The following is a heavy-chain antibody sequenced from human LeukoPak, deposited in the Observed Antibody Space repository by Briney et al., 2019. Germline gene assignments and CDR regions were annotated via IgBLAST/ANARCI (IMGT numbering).Heavy chain of an antibody. Sequence: PSETLSLTCTVSGGSVSTYYWNWIRQSAGKGLEWIGRIYSSGITDYSPSFKSRATMSVDTSNNQFSLRLTSVTAADTAVYYCARALGARAYYYMDVWGKGTTVTVSS. D-gene: IGHD5-12*01. V-gene: IGHV4-4*07. CDR1: GGSVSTYY. CDR2: IYSSGIT. CDR3: ARALGARAYYYMDV. J-gene: IGHJ6*03.